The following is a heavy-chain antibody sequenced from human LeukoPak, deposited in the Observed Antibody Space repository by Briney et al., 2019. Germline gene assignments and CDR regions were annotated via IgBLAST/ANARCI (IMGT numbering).Heavy chain of an antibody. CDR3: ARDGGLLPDN. CDR1: GFPFSTYW. CDR2: ISHDGSSR. Sequence: GGSLRLSCAASGFPFSTYWMHWVRHPPGKGLMWVSRISHDGSSRSYADSVKGRFIISRDNAKNTLSLQMNSLTAADTAVYYCARDGGLLPDNWGKGTLVTVSS. J-gene: IGHJ4*02. D-gene: IGHD2-21*02. V-gene: IGHV3-74*01.